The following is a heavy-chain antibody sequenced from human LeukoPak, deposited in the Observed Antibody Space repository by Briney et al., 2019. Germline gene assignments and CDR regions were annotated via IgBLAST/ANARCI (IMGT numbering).Heavy chain of an antibody. D-gene: IGHD3-9*01. CDR2: INTNTGNP. CDR3: ARDHQLLLTGYYRQGYFDY. Sequence: ASVKVSCKASGYTFTSYAMNWVRQAPGQGLEWMGWINTNTGNPTYAQGFTGRFVFSLDTSVSTAYLQISSLKAVDTAVYYCARDHQLLLTGYYRQGYFDYWGQGTLVTVSS. J-gene: IGHJ4*02. V-gene: IGHV7-4-1*02. CDR1: GYTFTSYA.